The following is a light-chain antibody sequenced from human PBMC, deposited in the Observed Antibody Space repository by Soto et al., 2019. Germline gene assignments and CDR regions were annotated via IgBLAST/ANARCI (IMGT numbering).Light chain of an antibody. J-gene: IGKJ2*01. CDR1: LDIRNY. Sequence: DIQLTQSPPSLSASVGDRVSITCQASLDIRNYLNWYQHKPGRAPKLLIYDTSNLETGVPSRFGGSASGTNVSFIITCRQPEDVATYYCQQYENLPYTFGQGTNLEI. CDR3: QQYENLPYT. CDR2: DTS. V-gene: IGKV1-33*01.